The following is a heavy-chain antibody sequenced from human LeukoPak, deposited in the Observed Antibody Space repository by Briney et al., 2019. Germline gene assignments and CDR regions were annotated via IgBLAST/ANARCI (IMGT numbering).Heavy chain of an antibody. CDR1: GFTVSSNY. Sequence: PGGSLRLSCAASGFTVSSNYMSWVRQAPGKGLEWVSVIYSGGSTYYADSVKGRFTISRDNSKNTLYLQMNSLRAEDTAVYYCARAKYHDFWTPAYYYYYMDVWGKGTTVTVSS. J-gene: IGHJ6*03. CDR3: ARAKYHDFWTPAYYYYYMDV. D-gene: IGHD3-3*01. V-gene: IGHV3-66*01. CDR2: IYSGGST.